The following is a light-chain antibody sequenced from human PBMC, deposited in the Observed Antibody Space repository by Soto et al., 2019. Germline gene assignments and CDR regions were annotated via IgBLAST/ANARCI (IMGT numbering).Light chain of an antibody. J-gene: IGLJ1*01. CDR3: ETWDTNTRV. CDR2: LEGSGSY. Sequence: QLVLAQSSSASASLGSSVKLTCTLSSGHSTYIVAWHQQQPGKAPRYLMNLEGSGSYNKGSGVPDRFSGSSSGADRYLTISNLQFEDEADYYCETWDTNTRVFGTGTKLTVL. CDR1: SGHSTYI. V-gene: IGLV4-60*02.